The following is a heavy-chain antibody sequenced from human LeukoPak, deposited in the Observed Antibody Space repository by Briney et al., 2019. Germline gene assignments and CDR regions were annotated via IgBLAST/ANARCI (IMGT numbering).Heavy chain of an antibody. CDR2: IYYSGST. V-gene: IGHV4-39*07. J-gene: IGHJ5*02. CDR1: GGSISSSSYY. D-gene: IGHD3-10*01. Sequence: SETLSLTCTVSGGSISSSSYYWGWIRQPPGKGLEWIGSIYYSGSTYYNPSLKSRVTISVDTSKNQFSLKLSSVTAADTAVYYCARFGRFGELSDWFDPWGQGTLVTVSS. CDR3: ARFGRFGELSDWFDP.